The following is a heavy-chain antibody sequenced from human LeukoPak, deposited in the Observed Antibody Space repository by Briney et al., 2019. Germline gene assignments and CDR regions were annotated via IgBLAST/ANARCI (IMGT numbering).Heavy chain of an antibody. CDR3: AREGRYHESSGLYSSAFDI. V-gene: IGHV3-30*04. Sequence: GGSLRLSCAASGNSFSWYAMHWVRQAPGKGLEWMAVTSSDGDDKNYADSVRGRFTIARDNTKNTLYLQMNGLRVEDTAVYYCAREGRYHESSGLYSSAFDIWGQGTKVTVSA. J-gene: IGHJ3*02. CDR2: TSSDGDDK. CDR1: GNSFSWYA. D-gene: IGHD3-22*01.